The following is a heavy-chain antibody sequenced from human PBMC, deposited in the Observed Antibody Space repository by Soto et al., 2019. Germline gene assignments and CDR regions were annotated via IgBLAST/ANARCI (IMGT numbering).Heavy chain of an antibody. CDR2: ISYDGSNK. Sequence: GGSLRLSCAASGFTFSSYGMHWVRQAPGKGLEWVAVISYDGSNKYYADSVKGRFTISRDNSKNTLYLQMNSLRAEDTAVYYCAKDFGGSGSPSDYWGQGTLVTVSS. J-gene: IGHJ4*02. CDR1: GFTFSSYG. V-gene: IGHV3-30*18. D-gene: IGHD1-26*01. CDR3: AKDFGGSGSPSDY.